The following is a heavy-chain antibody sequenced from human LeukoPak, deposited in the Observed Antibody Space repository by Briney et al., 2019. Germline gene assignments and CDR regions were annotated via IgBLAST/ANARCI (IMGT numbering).Heavy chain of an antibody. CDR2: MNPNSGNT. CDR3: ARGLQNYGSGSRSPSYYYYMDV. CDR1: GYTFTNYD. J-gene: IGHJ6*03. V-gene: IGHV1-8*01. D-gene: IGHD3-10*01. Sequence: GASVKVSCKASGYTFTNYDINWVRQAPGQGLEWKGWMNPNSGNTGYAQRFQGRVTMTRNTYIRTAYMELSSLRSEDTAVYFCARGLQNYGSGSRSPSYYYYMDVWGKGTTVTISS.